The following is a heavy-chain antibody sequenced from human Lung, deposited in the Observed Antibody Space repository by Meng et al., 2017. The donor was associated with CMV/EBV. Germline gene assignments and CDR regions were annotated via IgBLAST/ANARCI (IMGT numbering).Heavy chain of an antibody. CDR3: LRRSGGSV. J-gene: IGHJ1*01. CDR2: IPHRGSS. V-gene: IGHV4-4*02. CDR1: GDSITNHNW. D-gene: IGHD3-10*01. Sequence: QGQLREPGPALVKPSATLSLTCAVSGDSITNHNWWAWVRQPPGKGLEWIGEIPHRGSSAYNPSLKSRVSMSIDKSKNQFSLKLTSVTAADTAVYHCLRRSGGSVWGQGTLVTVSS.